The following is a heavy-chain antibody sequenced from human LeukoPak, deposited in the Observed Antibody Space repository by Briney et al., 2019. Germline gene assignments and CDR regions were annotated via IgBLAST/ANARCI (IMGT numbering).Heavy chain of an antibody. Sequence: SETLSLTCTVSGGSISSYYWSWIRQPPGKGLEWIGYIYYSGSTNYNPSLKSRVTISVDTSKNQFSLKLSSVTAADTAVYYCARDRHEYYYDSSGYYLTDHYLDYWGQGTLVTVSS. CDR3: ARDRHEYYYDSSGYYLTDHYLDY. D-gene: IGHD3-22*01. CDR1: GGSISSYY. J-gene: IGHJ4*02. CDR2: IYYSGST. V-gene: IGHV4-59*01.